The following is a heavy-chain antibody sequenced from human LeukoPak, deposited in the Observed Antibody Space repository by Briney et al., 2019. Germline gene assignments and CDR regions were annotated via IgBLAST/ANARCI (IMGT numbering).Heavy chain of an antibody. CDR2: ISGSGGST. J-gene: IGHJ4*02. D-gene: IGHD3-10*01. V-gene: IGHV3-23*01. Sequence: GGSLRLSCAASGFTFSSYVMHWVRQAPGKGLEWVSGISGSGGSTYYADSVKGRFTISRDNSKNTLYLQMSSLRAEDTAVYYCAKTGSDYASGSYAYWGQGTLVTVSS. CDR1: GFTFSSYV. CDR3: AKTGSDYASGSYAY.